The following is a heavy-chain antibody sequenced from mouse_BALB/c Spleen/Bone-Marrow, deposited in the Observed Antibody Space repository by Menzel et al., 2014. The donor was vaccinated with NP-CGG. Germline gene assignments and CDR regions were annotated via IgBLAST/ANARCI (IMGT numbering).Heavy chain of an antibody. CDR1: GFSLSRYS. V-gene: IGHV2-6-4*01. CDR3: ARFITTGTMDC. Sequence: QVQLQQPGPGLVAPSQSLSITCTVSGFSLSRYSVHWVRPPPGEGLEWLGVIWGGGNTDYNSALKSRLSITKDNSKSQVFLKRNSLQTDDTAMYYCARFITTGTMDCWGQGTSVTVSS. D-gene: IGHD1-1*01. J-gene: IGHJ4*01. CDR2: IWGGGNT.